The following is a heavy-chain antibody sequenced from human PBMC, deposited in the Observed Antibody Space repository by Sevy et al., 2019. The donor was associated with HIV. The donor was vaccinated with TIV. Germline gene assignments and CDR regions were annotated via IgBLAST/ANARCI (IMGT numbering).Heavy chain of an antibody. D-gene: IGHD3-10*01. V-gene: IGHV4-39*01. CDR2: IFYSGRT. CDR1: GASISRSSYD. J-gene: IGHJ4*02. Sequence: SETLSLTYTVSGASISRSSYDWGWIRQPPGKGLEWVGSIFYSGRTQYNPALNSRVTIYADTSKNQFSLTLSSVTVADTAVYYCARHGGLVDRAFDFWGQGALVTVSS. CDR3: ARHGGLVDRAFDF.